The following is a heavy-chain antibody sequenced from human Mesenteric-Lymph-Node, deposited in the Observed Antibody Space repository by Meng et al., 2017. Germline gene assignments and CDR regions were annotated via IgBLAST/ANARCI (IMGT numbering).Heavy chain of an antibody. CDR2: IYYSGST. D-gene: IGHD3-22*01. J-gene: IGHJ4*01. Sequence: QVQLQESGPGLVKPPQTLSLTCTVSGGSISSGGHSWSWIRQHPGKGLEWIAYIYYSGSTYYNPSLKSRVILSVDTSKNQFSLKLSSVTAADTAVYYCARVDSSGYFLDYWGQGTLVTVSS. CDR3: ARVDSSGYFLDY. CDR1: GGSISSGGHS. V-gene: IGHV4-31*03.